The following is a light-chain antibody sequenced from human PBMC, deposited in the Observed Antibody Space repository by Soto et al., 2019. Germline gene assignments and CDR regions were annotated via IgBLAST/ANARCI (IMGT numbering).Light chain of an antibody. CDR3: QQYNNWPQT. V-gene: IGKV3D-15*01. CDR1: QTVSITY. Sequence: TQSPGTLSLSPGESATLSCRSSQTVSITYLTWYQQKPGQAPRLLIFGASNRATGIPARFSGSGSGTECTLTISSLQSEDVAVYYCQQYNNWPQTFGQGTKVDIK. CDR2: GAS. J-gene: IGKJ1*01.